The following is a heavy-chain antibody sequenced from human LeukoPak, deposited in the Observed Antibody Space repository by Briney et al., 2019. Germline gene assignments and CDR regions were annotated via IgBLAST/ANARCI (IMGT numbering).Heavy chain of an antibody. CDR1: GGSISSGDYY. CDR3: ARKEALRRLWFGSFPGGKIPYFDY. J-gene: IGHJ4*02. V-gene: IGHV4-30-4*08. Sequence: PSETLSLTCTVSGGSISSGDYYWSWIRQPPGKGLEWIGYIYYSGSTYYNPSLKSRVTISVDTSKNQFSLKLSSVTAADTAVYYCARKEALRRLWFGSFPGGKIPYFDYWGQGTLVTVSS. CDR2: IYYSGST. D-gene: IGHD3-10*01.